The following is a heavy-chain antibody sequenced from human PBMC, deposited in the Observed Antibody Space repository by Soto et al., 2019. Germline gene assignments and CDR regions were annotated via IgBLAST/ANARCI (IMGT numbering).Heavy chain of an antibody. Sequence: GSLRLYCAASVFTFSSYSMNWVRQAPGKGLEWVSSISSSSIYIYYADSVKGRFTISRDNAKNSLYLQMNSLRAEDTAVYYCARDLFGSGYYSGLDYWGQGTLVTVSS. D-gene: IGHD3-22*01. CDR3: ARDLFGSGYYSGLDY. CDR1: VFTFSSYS. J-gene: IGHJ4*02. CDR2: ISSSSIYI. V-gene: IGHV3-21*01.